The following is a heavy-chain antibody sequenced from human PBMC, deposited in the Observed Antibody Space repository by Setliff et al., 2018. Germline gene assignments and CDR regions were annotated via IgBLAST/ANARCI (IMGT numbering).Heavy chain of an antibody. Sequence: GGSLRLSCAASGFTFSSYSMNWVRQAPGKGLEWVSSISSSSSYIYYADSVRGRFTIFRDNPRNTLYLQMNSLRAEDTAVYYCARQYADTAVGPAYWGQGTLVTVSS. J-gene: IGHJ4*02. CDR2: ISSSSSYI. CDR1: GFTFSSYS. CDR3: ARQYADTAVGPAY. D-gene: IGHD5-18*01. V-gene: IGHV3-21*01.